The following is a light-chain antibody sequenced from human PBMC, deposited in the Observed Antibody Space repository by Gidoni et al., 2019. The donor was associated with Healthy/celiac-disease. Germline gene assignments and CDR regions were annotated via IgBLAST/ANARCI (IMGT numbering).Light chain of an antibody. CDR2: GAS. V-gene: IGKV3-20*01. J-gene: IGKJ2*01. CDR1: QNVSSSY. Sequence: EIVLTQSPGTRSLSPGERATLSYRASQNVSSSYLAWYQQKPGQAPRLLIYGASSRATGIPDRFSGSGSGTDFTLTISRLEPEDFAVYYCQQYGSSPTTFAYXTKLEIK. CDR3: QQYGSSPTT.